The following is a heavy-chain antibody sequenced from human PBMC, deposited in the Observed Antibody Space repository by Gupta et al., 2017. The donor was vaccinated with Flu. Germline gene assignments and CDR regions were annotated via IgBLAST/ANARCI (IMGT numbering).Heavy chain of an antibody. CDR3: ANSAAGDFFKAFDY. V-gene: IGHV3-23*01. J-gene: IGHJ4*02. CDR1: GFTFSNYA. CDR2: MSARGART. D-gene: IGHD2-21*01. Sequence: EVQLLESGGGLLQPGASLRLPCAVSGFTFSNYAMSWVRQAPGKGLEWVSGMSARGARTYYADSVRGRFTISRDNSKNTLFVQMNSLRAEDTAVYYCANSAAGDFFKAFDYWGQGILVTVSS.